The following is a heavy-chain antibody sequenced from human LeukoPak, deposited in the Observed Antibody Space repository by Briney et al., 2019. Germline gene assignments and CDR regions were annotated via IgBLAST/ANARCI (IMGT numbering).Heavy chain of an antibody. Sequence: PGGSLRLSCSASGFSFSSYPMHWVRQAPGKGLEYVSAISSSGANTYYAKSVKDRFTISRDNSKNMLFLQMGSLRVEDMAVYYCARDQQDYDFWSGFYYFDYWGQGTLVTVSS. J-gene: IGHJ4*02. V-gene: IGHV3-64*01. CDR3: ARDQQDYDFWSGFYYFDY. D-gene: IGHD3-3*01. CDR2: ISSSGANT. CDR1: GFSFSSYP.